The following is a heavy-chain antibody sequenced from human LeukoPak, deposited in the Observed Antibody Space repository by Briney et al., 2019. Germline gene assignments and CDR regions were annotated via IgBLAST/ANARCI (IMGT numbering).Heavy chain of an antibody. V-gene: IGHV3-23*01. D-gene: IGHD3-10*01. CDR1: RFSFSAYP. Sequence: PGGSLRLSCAASRFSFSAYPMGWVRRAPGRGLEWVSGISAGGDLTFHADPVKGRFTTSRDNSKNTLYLQMNSLRAEDTASYYCAIRGRAPGDSAPFLGGRGTLVTVSS. CDR2: ISAGGDLT. CDR3: AIRGRAPGDSAPFL. J-gene: IGHJ4*02.